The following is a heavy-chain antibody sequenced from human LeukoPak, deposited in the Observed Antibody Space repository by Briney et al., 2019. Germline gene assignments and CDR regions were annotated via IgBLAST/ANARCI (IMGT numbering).Heavy chain of an antibody. D-gene: IGHD2-8*01. J-gene: IGHJ4*02. CDR2: IYPGDSDT. V-gene: IGHV5-51*01. Sequence: GESLKISCKGSGYSFTSYWIGWVRQMPGKGLEWMGIIYPGDSDTRYSPSFQGQVTISADKSISTAYLQWSSLKASDTAMYHCARLGYCTNGVCQAGLIDYWGQGTLVTVSS. CDR3: ARLGYCTNGVCQAGLIDY. CDR1: GYSFTSYW.